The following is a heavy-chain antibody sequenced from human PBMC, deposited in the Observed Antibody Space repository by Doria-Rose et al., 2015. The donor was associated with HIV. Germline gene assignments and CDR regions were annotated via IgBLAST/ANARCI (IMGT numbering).Heavy chain of an antibody. V-gene: IGHV2-26*01. CDR1: GVSLSSPGMG. Sequence: QESGPVLVKPTETPTLTCTASGVSLSSPGMGVSWIRQPPGKALEWLANIVSVDERFYETSLKSRLTISRGTSKSQVVLTMTDMDPVDTATYYCARIKSSRWYHKYYFDFWGQGTLVIVSA. CDR3: ARIKSSRWYHKYYFDF. CDR2: IVSVDER. J-gene: IGHJ4*02. D-gene: IGHD6-13*01.